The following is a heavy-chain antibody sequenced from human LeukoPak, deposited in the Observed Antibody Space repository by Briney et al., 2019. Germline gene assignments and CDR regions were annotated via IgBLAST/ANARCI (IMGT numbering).Heavy chain of an antibody. V-gene: IGHV4-39*01. D-gene: IGHD3-22*01. CDR2: IYYSGST. CDR1: GGSISSSSYY. CDR3: ARHLPYYYDSSGYSS. Sequence: SETLSLTCTVSGGSISSSSYYWGWIRQPPGRGLEWIGSIYYSGSTYYNPSLKSRVTISVDTSKNQFSLKLSSVTAPDSAVYYCARHLPYYYDSSGYSSWAQGPLVTVSS. J-gene: IGHJ5*02.